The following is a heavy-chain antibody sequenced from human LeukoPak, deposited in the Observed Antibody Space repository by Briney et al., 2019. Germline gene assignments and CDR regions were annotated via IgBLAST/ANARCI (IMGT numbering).Heavy chain of an antibody. Sequence: QPGGSLRLSCAASGFTFSSYAMHWVRQAPGKGLEYVSAISSNGGSTYYANSVKGRFTISRDNSKNTLYLQMGSLRAADMGVYYCARPGDYLGAFDIWGQGTMVTVSS. D-gene: IGHD4-17*01. CDR2: ISSNGGST. CDR3: ARPGDYLGAFDI. V-gene: IGHV3-64*01. CDR1: GFTFSSYA. J-gene: IGHJ3*02.